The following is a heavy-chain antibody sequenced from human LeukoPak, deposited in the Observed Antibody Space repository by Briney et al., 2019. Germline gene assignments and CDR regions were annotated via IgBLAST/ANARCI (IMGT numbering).Heavy chain of an antibody. Sequence: GASVKVSCKASGYTFTGYYMHWVRQAPGQGLEWMGWINPNSGGTNYAQKFQGRVTMTRDTSISTAYMELSRLRSDDTAVYYCARDLYYYDSSGYYYYFDYWGQGTLVTVSS. D-gene: IGHD3-22*01. J-gene: IGHJ4*02. V-gene: IGHV1-2*02. CDR2: INPNSGGT. CDR1: GYTFTGYY. CDR3: ARDLYYYDSSGYYYYFDY.